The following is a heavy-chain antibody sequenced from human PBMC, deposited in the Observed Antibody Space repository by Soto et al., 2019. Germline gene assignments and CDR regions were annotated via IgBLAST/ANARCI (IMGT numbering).Heavy chain of an antibody. CDR3: ARAPSHGWFQHFDY. J-gene: IGHJ4*02. Sequence: GESLKISCKGSGYSFTSYWIGWVRQMPGKGLDWMGIIYPGDSDTRYSPSFEGHVTISADKSISTAYLQWSSLKASDTATYFCARAPSHGWFQHFDYWGQGTLVTVSS. V-gene: IGHV5-51*01. D-gene: IGHD6-19*01. CDR1: GYSFTSYW. CDR2: IYPGDSDT.